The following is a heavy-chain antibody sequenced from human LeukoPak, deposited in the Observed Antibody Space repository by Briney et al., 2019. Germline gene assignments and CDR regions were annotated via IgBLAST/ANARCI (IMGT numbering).Heavy chain of an antibody. CDR3: ARNVTMVLPGQGAFDI. D-gene: IGHD4/OR15-4a*01. CDR1: GDSINSGHY. Sequence: SETLSLTCGVSGDSINSGHYWGWIRPPPGTGLEWIGSMYHSGSTYYNPSLKSRVTISIDTSKNQFSLKLRSVTAADTAVYFCARNVTMVLPGQGAFDIWGQGTMVTVSS. J-gene: IGHJ3*02. CDR2: MYHSGST. V-gene: IGHV4-38-2*01.